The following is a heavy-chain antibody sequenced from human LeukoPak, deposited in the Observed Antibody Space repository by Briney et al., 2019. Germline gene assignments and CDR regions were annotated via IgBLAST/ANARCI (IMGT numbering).Heavy chain of an antibody. CDR3: ARVSDYSSGWYGTDY. D-gene: IGHD6-19*01. V-gene: IGHV4-39*07. J-gene: IGHJ4*02. CDR2: MYFTGST. CDR1: GGSISSSDYY. Sequence: SETLSLTCTVSGGSISSSDYYWGWIRQPPGKGLEWIGTMYFTGSTYYDPSLKSRVTISVDTSKSQFSLKLTSVTAADTAVYFCARVSDYSSGWYGTDYWGQGTLVTVSS.